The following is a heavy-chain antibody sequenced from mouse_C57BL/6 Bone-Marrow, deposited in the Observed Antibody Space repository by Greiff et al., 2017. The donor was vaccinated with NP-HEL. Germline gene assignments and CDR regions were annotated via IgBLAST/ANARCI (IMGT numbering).Heavy chain of an antibody. CDR1: GYAFTNYL. CDR2: INPGSGGT. CDR3: ARFRYYSNLDY. Sequence: LVESGAELVRPGTSVKVSCKASGYAFTNYLIEWVKQRPGQGLEWIGVINPGSGGTNYNEKFKGKATLTADKSSSTAYMQLSSLTSEDSAVYFCARFRYYSNLDYWGQGTTLTVSS. D-gene: IGHD2-5*01. V-gene: IGHV1-54*01. J-gene: IGHJ2*01.